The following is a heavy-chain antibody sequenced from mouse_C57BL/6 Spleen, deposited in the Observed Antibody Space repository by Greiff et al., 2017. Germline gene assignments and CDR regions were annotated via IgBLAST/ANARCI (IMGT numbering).Heavy chain of an antibody. Sequence: EVKLMESGGGLVKPGGSLKLSCAASGFTFSSYTMSWVRQTPEKRLEWVATISGGGGNTYYPDSVKGRFTISRDNAKNTLYLQMSSLRSEDTALYYCARQGSLWFAYWGQGTLVTVSA. CDR2: ISGGGGNT. J-gene: IGHJ3*01. CDR3: ARQGSLWFAY. V-gene: IGHV5-9*01. CDR1: GFTFSSYT.